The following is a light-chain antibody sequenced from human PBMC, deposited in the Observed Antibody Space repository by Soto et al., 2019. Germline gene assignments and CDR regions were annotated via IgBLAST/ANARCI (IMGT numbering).Light chain of an antibody. J-gene: IGLJ2*01. CDR1: SGHSSYA. CDR3: QTWGSDIPI. CDR2: LNSDGSH. V-gene: IGLV4-69*01. Sequence: QPVLTQSPSASASLGASVKLTCTLSSGHSSYAIAWHQQQPEKGPRYLMKLNSDGSHRKGDGIPDRFSGSNSGAERYLTISSLQSEDEADYYCQTWGSDIPIFSGGTKLTVL.